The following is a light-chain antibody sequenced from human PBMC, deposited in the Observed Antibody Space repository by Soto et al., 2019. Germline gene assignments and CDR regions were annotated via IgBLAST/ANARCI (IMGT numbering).Light chain of an antibody. CDR2: GAS. CDR1: QSVSSSY. CDR3: QQYGISPWT. J-gene: IGKJ1*01. Sequence: EIVLTQSPGTLSLSPGERATLSCRASQSVSSSYLAWYQQKPGQAPMLLIYGASRRATRIPDRFSGSGSGTDFTLTISRLEPEDFAVYYCQQYGISPWTFGQRTKVEIK. V-gene: IGKV3-20*01.